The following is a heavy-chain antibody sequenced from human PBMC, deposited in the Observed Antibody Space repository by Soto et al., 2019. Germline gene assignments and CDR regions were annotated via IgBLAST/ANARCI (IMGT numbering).Heavy chain of an antibody. V-gene: IGHV4-4*02. CDR3: AREEKQLSRYGGDFDY. CDR2: IHHSGST. J-gene: IGHJ4*02. Sequence: QVQLQESGPGLLKPSGTLSLTCDVSGGSLYSSNWWTWVRQTPGKGLEWIGEIHHSGSTNYNPSLKSRVTISADKSKNQFSLKVTSVTAADTAVYFCAREEKQLSRYGGDFDYWGQGILVTVSS. D-gene: IGHD3-16*01. CDR1: GGSLYSSNW.